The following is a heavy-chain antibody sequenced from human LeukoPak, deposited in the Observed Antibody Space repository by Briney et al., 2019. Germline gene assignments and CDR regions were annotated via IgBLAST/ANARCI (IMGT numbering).Heavy chain of an antibody. CDR2: ISYDGSNK. Sequence: GGSLRLSCAASGFTFSGYAIHWVRQAPGKGLEWVAVISYDGSNKSYADSVKGRFTISRDNSKNTLYLQMNSLRAEDTAVYYCARDSIKYCGGDCYSRDDAFDIWGQGTMLTVSS. CDR1: GFTFSGYA. J-gene: IGHJ3*02. D-gene: IGHD2-21*02. CDR3: ARDSIKYCGGDCYSRDDAFDI. V-gene: IGHV3-30*04.